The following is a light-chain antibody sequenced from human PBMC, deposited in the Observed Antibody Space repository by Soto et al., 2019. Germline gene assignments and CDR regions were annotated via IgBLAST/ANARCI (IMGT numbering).Light chain of an antibody. CDR1: QSVRSN. V-gene: IGKV3-15*01. CDR2: GAS. Sequence: EMVMTQSPVTLSVSPGERATLSCRASQSVRSNLAWYQQRRGRAPRLLIYGASTRATGIPARFSVSGSGTEFTLTISSLQSEDFAVYYCQQYESWPYTFGQGTKLEIK. J-gene: IGKJ2*01. CDR3: QQYESWPYT.